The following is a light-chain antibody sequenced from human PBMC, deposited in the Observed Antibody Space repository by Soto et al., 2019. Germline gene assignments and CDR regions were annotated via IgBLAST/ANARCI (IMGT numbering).Light chain of an antibody. Sequence: IELSQSSAAVSLAQGASPTICCRASQSVGSYLARYQQKPGQAPRLLLYGASTRATGIPASFSGSGSATDFTLTISSLEHADFAAYYCQQRSNWPLWTFGQGTKVDNK. J-gene: IGKJ1*01. CDR1: QSVGSY. V-gene: IGKV3-11*01. CDR3: QQRSNWPLWT. CDR2: GAS.